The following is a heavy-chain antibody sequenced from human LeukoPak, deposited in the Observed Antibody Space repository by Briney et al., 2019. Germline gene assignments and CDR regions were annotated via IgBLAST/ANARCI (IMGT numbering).Heavy chain of an antibody. Sequence: ASVKVSCKASGYTFTNHYMHWVRQAPGQGLEWMGTIKSSGGNTNYAQKFQGRVTMTTDTSTSTAYMELRSLRSDDTAVYYCARDLLNFDYWGQGTLVTVSS. D-gene: IGHD2/OR15-2a*01. CDR1: GYTFTNHY. CDR2: IKSSGGNT. J-gene: IGHJ4*02. CDR3: ARDLLNFDY. V-gene: IGHV1-46*01.